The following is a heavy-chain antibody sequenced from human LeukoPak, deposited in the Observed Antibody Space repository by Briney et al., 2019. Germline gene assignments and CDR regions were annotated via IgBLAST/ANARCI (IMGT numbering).Heavy chain of an antibody. D-gene: IGHD4-17*01. CDR2: IIPILGIA. CDR1: GGTFSSYA. Sequence: SVKVSCKASGGTFSSYAISWVRQAPGQGLEWMGRIIPILGIANYAQKFQGRVTITADKSTSTAYMELSSLRSEDTAVYYCARYRHDYGDDPWGRGTLVTVSS. J-gene: IGHJ5*02. CDR3: ARYRHDYGDDP. V-gene: IGHV1-69*04.